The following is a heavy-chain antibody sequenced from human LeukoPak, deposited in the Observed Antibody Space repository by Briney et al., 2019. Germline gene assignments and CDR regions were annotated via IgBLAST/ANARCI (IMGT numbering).Heavy chain of an antibody. V-gene: IGHV4-34*01. D-gene: IGHD6-6*01. CDR3: ARAPYSSSSKGVWFDP. CDR2: INHSGST. CDR1: GGSFSGYY. Sequence: SETLSLTCAVYGGSFSGYYWSWIRQPPGKGLEWIGEINHSGSTNYNPSLKSRVTISVDTSKNQFSLKLSSVTAADTAVYYCARAPYSSSSKGVWFDPWGQGTPVTVSS. J-gene: IGHJ5*02.